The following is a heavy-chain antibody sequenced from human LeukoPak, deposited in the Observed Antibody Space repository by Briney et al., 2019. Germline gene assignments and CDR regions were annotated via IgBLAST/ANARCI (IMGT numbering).Heavy chain of an antibody. D-gene: IGHD3-16*01. CDR1: GFTFDDYG. V-gene: IGHV3-23*01. CDR2: TSSSDAGT. J-gene: IGHJ4*02. Sequence: RPGGSLRLSCAASGFTFDDYGMSWVRQAPGKGLEWVSATSSSDAGTYHADSVRGRFTISRDNSKNSLYLQMNSLRAEDTAVYYCVGHSDYWGQGTLVTVSS. CDR3: VGHSDY.